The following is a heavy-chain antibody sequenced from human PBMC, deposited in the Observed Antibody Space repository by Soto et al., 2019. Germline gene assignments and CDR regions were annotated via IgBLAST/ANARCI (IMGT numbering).Heavy chain of an antibody. CDR1: GGSISSSSYY. Sequence: SETLSLTCTVSGGSISSSSYYWGWIRQPPGKGLEWIGSIYYSGSTYYNPSLKSRVTISVDTSKNQFSLKLSSVTAADTAVYYCARINSGYDYLYYYYGMDVWGQGTTVT. D-gene: IGHD5-12*01. J-gene: IGHJ6*02. CDR2: IYYSGST. V-gene: IGHV4-39*01. CDR3: ARINSGYDYLYYYYGMDV.